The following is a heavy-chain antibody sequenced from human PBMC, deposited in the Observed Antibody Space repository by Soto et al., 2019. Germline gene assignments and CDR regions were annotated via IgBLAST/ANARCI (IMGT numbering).Heavy chain of an antibody. D-gene: IGHD3-10*01. CDR1: GFSLTGYG. Sequence: PGVSLRLSCEVSGFSLTGYGMHWVRQAPGKGLEWVSSISSSSSYIYYADSVKGRFTISRDNAKNSLYLQMNSLRAEDTAVYYCARVEVGVDGSGSNYYYYGMDVWGQGTTVTVSS. CDR3: ARVEVGVDGSGSNYYYYGMDV. V-gene: IGHV3-21*01. CDR2: ISSSSSYI. J-gene: IGHJ6*02.